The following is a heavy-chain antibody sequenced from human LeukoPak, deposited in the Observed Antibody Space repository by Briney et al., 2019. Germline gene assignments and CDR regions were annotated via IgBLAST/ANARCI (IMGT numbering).Heavy chain of an antibody. J-gene: IGHJ4*02. CDR2: FDPEDGET. CDR3: ATDKITMVRGVSFDY. CDR1: GYTLLELS. Sequence: GASVKVSCKGSGYTLLELSMHWVRQAPGKGLEGMGGFDPEDGETIYAQKLQGRVTMTEDTSTDTAYMELSSLRSEDTAVYYCATDKITMVRGVSFDYWGQGTLVTVSS. V-gene: IGHV1-24*01. D-gene: IGHD3-10*01.